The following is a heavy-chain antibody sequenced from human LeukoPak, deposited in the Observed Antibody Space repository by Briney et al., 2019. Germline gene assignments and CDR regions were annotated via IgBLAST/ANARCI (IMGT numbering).Heavy chain of an antibody. V-gene: IGHV1-69*13. Sequence: GASVKVSCKASGGTFSSYAISWVRQAPGQGLEWMGGIIPIFGTANYAQKFQGRVTITADESTSTAYMELSSLRSEDTAVYYCAKSSPISGSSTSAIRWVDYWGQGTLVTVSS. CDR3: AKSSPISGSSTSAIRWVDY. CDR2: IIPIFGTA. J-gene: IGHJ4*02. D-gene: IGHD2-2*01. CDR1: GGTFSSYA.